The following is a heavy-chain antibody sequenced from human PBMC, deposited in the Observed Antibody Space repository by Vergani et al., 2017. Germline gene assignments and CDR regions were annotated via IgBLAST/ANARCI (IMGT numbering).Heavy chain of an antibody. D-gene: IGHD5-18*01. CDR2: IIPIFGIA. CDR3: ERAERDTAMVRGWEGGNNWFDP. CDR1: GGTFSSYA. J-gene: IGHJ5*02. Sequence: QVQLVQSGAEVKKPGSSVKVSCKASGGTFSSYAISWVRQAPGQGLEWMGGIIPIFGIANYAQKFQGRVTITADKSTSTAYMELSSLRSEDTAVYYCERAERDTAMVRGWEGGNNWFDPWGQGTLVTVSS. V-gene: IGHV1-69*17.